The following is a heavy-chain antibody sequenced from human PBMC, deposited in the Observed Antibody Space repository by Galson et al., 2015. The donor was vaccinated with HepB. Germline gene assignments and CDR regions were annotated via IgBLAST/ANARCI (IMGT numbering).Heavy chain of an antibody. Sequence: SLRLSCAASGFIVTSNYMSWVRQAPGKGLEWVSVTYSGGDTYYADSVKGRFTISRDNSKNTVYLQMNSLRAEDTAMYYCARGYSKSWYSGLGYWGQGTLVTVSS. D-gene: IGHD5-12*01. J-gene: IGHJ4*02. CDR1: GFIVTSNY. CDR3: ARGYSKSWYSGLGY. CDR2: TYSGGDT. V-gene: IGHV3-53*01.